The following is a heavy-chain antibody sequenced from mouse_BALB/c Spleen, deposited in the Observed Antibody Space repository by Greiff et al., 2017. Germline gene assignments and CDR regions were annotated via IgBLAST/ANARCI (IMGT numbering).Heavy chain of an antibody. CDR1: GYTFTSYV. D-gene: IGHD1-1*01. V-gene: IGHV1-14*01. J-gene: IGHJ2*01. Sequence: QLQQSGPELVKPGASVKMSCKASGYTFTSYVMHWVKQKPGQGLEWIGYINPYNDGTKYNEKFKGKATLTSDKSSSTAYMELSSLTSEDSAVYYCAREWYYGSSYGFDYWGQGTTLTVSS. CDR2: INPYNDGT. CDR3: AREWYYGSSYGFDY.